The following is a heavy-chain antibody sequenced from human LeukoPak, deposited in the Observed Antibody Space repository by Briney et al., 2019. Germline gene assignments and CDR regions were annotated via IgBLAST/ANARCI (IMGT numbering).Heavy chain of an antibody. J-gene: IGHJ3*02. CDR3: ARVYGSGDDAFDI. V-gene: IGHV4-39*07. CDR2: IYYSGST. D-gene: IGHD3-10*01. CDR1: GFTFSSYW. Sequence: GSLRLSCAASGFTFSSYWMSWIRQPPGKGLEWIGSIYYSGSTYYNPSLKSRVTISIDTSKNQFSLKLSSVTAADTAVYYCARVYGSGDDAFDIWGQGTMVTVSS.